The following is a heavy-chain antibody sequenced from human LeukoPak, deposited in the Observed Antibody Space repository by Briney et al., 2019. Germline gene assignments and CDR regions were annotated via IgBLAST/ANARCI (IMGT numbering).Heavy chain of an antibody. Sequence: SETLSLTCAVSGGSISSSNWWSWVRQPPGKGLEWIGEIYHSGSTNYNPSLKSRVTIPVDKSKNQFSLKLSSVTAADTAVYYCASIDAAGVYFDYWGQGTLVTVSS. V-gene: IGHV4-4*02. J-gene: IGHJ4*02. CDR3: ASIDAAGVYFDY. D-gene: IGHD6-13*01. CDR2: IYHSGST. CDR1: GGSISSSNW.